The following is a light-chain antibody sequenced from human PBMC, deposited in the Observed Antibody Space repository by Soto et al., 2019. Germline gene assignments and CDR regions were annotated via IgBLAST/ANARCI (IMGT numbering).Light chain of an antibody. CDR3: QQLNSYPHT. J-gene: IGKJ3*01. V-gene: IGKV1-9*01. CDR1: QGISSY. CDR2: AAS. Sequence: IQLTQSPSSLSASVGDRVTITCRASQGISSYLAWYQQKPGKAPKLLIYAASTLQSGVPSRFSVSGSGTDFTLTISSLQPEDFATYYCQQLNSYPHTFGPGTKVDIK.